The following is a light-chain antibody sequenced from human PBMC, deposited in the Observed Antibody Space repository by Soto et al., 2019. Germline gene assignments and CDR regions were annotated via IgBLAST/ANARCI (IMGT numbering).Light chain of an antibody. CDR1: SSNIGAGYD. CDR3: QSYDSSLSGSCV. V-gene: IGLV1-40*01. CDR2: DNS. J-gene: IGLJ1*01. Sequence: QSALTQPPSVSGAPGQRVTMSCTGSSSNIGAGYDVHWYQQLPGTAPKLLISDNSNRPSGVPDRFSGSKSGTSASLAITGLQAEDEADYYCQSYDSSLSGSCVFGTGTRSPS.